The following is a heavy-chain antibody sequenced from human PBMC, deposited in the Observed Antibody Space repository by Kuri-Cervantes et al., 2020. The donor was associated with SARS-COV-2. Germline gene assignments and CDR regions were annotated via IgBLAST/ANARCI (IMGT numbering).Heavy chain of an antibody. Sequence: ASVKVSCKASGYTFTGYYMHWVRQAPGQGLEWMGWINPNSGGTNYAQKFQGRVTMTRDTSISTAYKELSRLRSDDTAVYYCAREAGTGVATNLPIDYWGQGTLVTVSS. CDR3: AREAGTGVATNLPIDY. D-gene: IGHD5-12*01. CDR2: INPNSGGT. J-gene: IGHJ4*02. V-gene: IGHV1-2*02. CDR1: GYTFTGYY.